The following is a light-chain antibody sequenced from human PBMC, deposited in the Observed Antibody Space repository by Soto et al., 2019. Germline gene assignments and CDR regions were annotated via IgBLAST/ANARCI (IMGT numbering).Light chain of an antibody. Sequence: PGKRVNLSCRASQSVSSSSLTWYQQKPGQAPRLLIYGASTRATVIPARFSGSGSGTEFTLTINSLQSEDFAVYFCQQYNNWPGTFGQGTKVDIK. CDR3: QQYNNWPGT. CDR2: GAS. V-gene: IGKV3D-15*01. J-gene: IGKJ1*01. CDR1: QSVSSS.